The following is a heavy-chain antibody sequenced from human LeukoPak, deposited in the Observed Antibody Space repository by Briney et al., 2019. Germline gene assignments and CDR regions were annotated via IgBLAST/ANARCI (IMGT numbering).Heavy chain of an antibody. CDR3: ARAVGALNAFDI. V-gene: IGHV1-2*02. CDR1: GYTFTGYY. Sequence: ASVKVSCKASGYTFTGYYMHWVRQAPGQGLEWMGWINPNSGATNYAQKFRGRVPMTRDTSISTAYMELGSLRSDDTAVYYCARAVGALNAFDIWGQGTMVTVSS. CDR2: INPNSGAT. J-gene: IGHJ3*02. D-gene: IGHD1-26*01.